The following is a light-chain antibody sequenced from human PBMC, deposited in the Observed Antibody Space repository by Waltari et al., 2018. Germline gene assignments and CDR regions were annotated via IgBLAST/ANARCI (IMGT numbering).Light chain of an antibody. CDR1: R. CDR2: EVN. V-gene: IGLV2-18*02. Sequence: RVSWYQQPPGTAPKLMIHEVNNRPSGVPDRFSGSKSGNTASLTISGLQAEDEADYYCASYTSTNTFVFGGGTKLAVL. J-gene: IGLJ2*01. CDR3: ASYTSTNTFV.